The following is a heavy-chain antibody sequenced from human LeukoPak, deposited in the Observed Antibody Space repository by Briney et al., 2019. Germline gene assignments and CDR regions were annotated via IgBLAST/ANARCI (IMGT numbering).Heavy chain of an antibody. Sequence: ASETLSLTCTVSGGSISSANYYWGWIRQPPGKGLEWIGSIYYSGSTYYNPSLKSRVTISVDTSKNQFSLKLSSVTAADTAVYYCAMQRWLQLLFAFDIWGQGTIVTVSS. J-gene: IGHJ3*02. D-gene: IGHD5-24*01. V-gene: IGHV4-39*01. CDR3: AMQRWLQLLFAFDI. CDR1: GGSISSANYY. CDR2: IYYSGST.